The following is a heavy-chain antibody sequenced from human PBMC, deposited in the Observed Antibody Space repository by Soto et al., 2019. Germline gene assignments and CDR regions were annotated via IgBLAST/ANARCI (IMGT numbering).Heavy chain of an antibody. Sequence: SETLSLTCAVYGGSLGSYYWSWIRQPPGKGLEWIGYVFYTGRANYNASLKSRVSISLDTSNNQVSLKLSSVTAADTAVYYCARERRASGYPPGMDVWGQGTTVTVSS. CDR1: GGSLGSYY. D-gene: IGHD3-22*01. J-gene: IGHJ6*02. CDR3: ARERRASGYPPGMDV. CDR2: VFYTGRA. V-gene: IGHV4-59*12.